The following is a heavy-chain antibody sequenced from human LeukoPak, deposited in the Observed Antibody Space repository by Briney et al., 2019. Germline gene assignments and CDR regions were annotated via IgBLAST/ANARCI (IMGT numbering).Heavy chain of an antibody. D-gene: IGHD6-25*01. V-gene: IGHV3-48*01. J-gene: IGHJ4*02. CDR1: GFTFSTYS. CDR2: ISSSSSTI. Sequence: PGKSLRLSCAASGFTFSTYSMNWVRQAPGKGLEWVSYISSSSSTIYYADSVKGRFTIFRDNAKNSLYLQMNSLRAEDTAVYYCTRDSPAANWGQGTLVTVSS. CDR3: TRDSPAAN.